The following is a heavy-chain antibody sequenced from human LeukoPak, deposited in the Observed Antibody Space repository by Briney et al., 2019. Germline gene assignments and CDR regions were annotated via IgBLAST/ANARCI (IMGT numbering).Heavy chain of an antibody. Sequence: PGGSLRLSCAASGFTFSSYGMSWVRQAPGKGLEWVSTISGSGGSTYYADSVKGRFTISRDNSKKTLYLQMNSLRAEDTAVYYCARTTGYYDSSGDAFDIWGQGTMVTVSS. J-gene: IGHJ3*02. CDR1: GFTFSSYG. CDR2: ISGSGGST. CDR3: ARTTGYYDSSGDAFDI. D-gene: IGHD3-22*01. V-gene: IGHV3-23*01.